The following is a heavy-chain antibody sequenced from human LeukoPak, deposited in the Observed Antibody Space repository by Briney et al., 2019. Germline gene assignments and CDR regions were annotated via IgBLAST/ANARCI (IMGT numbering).Heavy chain of an antibody. CDR2: INPNAGTT. CDR1: GYTFTSYF. Sequence: ASVKVSCKASGYTFTSYFVHWVRQAPGQGLEWMGIINPNAGTTSYAQKFQGRVTMTRDMSTSTVYMELSSPRSEDTAVYYCARDRKDIVVVVAATYAFDIWGQGTMVTVSS. CDR3: ARDRKDIVVVVAATYAFDI. J-gene: IGHJ3*02. V-gene: IGHV1-46*01. D-gene: IGHD2-15*01.